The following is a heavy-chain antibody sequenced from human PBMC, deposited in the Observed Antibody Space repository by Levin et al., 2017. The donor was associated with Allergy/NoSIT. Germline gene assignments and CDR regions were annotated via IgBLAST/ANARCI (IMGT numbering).Heavy chain of an antibody. D-gene: IGHD5-18*01. Sequence: GESLKISCTGSGFTFADYAMIWFRQAPGKGLEWVGFISSKAYGGKAEYAASLKGRFIISRDDSESIAYLQMNSLKTEDTAIYYCSRYPRDNYGPPFDYWGQGTLVTVSS. CDR2: ISSKAYGGKA. V-gene: IGHV3-49*03. CDR1: GFTFADYA. CDR3: SRYPRDNYGPPFDY. J-gene: IGHJ4*02.